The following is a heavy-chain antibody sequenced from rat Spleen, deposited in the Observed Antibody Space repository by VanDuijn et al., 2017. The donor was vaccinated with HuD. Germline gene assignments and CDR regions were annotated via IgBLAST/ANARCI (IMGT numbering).Heavy chain of an antibody. CDR3: ARDFSYGY. J-gene: IGHJ2*01. Sequence: QVQLKESGPGLVQPSQTLSLTCSVSGFSLTTFHVHWVRQPPGKGLEWMGVILNDGDTSYNSAFKSRLRISRDTSKSQVFLEVSSLQTEDTATYYCARDFSYGYWGQGVRVTVSS. CDR2: ILNDGDT. V-gene: IGHV2-32*01. CDR1: GFSLTTFH. D-gene: IGHD1-3*01.